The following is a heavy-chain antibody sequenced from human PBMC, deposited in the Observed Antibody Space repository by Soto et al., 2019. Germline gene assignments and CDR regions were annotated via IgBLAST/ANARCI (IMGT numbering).Heavy chain of an antibody. CDR2: ISGSGGST. Sequence: VQLLESGGGLVQPGGSLRLSCAASGFTFSSYAMSWVRQAPGKGLEWVSAISGSGGSTYYADSVKGRFTISRDNSKNTLYLQMNSLRAEDTAVYYCAKETTYYDFWSGYYGSADAFDIWGQGTMVTVSS. CDR3: AKETTYYDFWSGYYGSADAFDI. CDR1: GFTFSSYA. J-gene: IGHJ3*02. D-gene: IGHD3-3*01. V-gene: IGHV3-23*01.